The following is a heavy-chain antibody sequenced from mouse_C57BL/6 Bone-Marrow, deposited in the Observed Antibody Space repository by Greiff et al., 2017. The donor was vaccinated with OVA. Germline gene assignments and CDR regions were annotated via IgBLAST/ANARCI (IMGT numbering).Heavy chain of an antibody. J-gene: IGHJ4*01. D-gene: IGHD2-1*01. CDR2: ISSGGDYI. CDR1: GFTFGSYA. V-gene: IGHV5-9-1*02. Sequence: DVMLVESGEGLVKPGGSLKLSCAASGFTFGSYAMSWVRQTPEKRLEWVAYISSGGDYIYYADTVKGRFTISRDNARNTLYLQMSSLKSEDTAMYYCTRLLDAMDYWGQGTSVTVSS. CDR3: TRLLDAMDY.